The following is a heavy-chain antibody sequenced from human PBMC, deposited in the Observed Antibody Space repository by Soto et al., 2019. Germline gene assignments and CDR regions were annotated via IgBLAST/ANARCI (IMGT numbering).Heavy chain of an antibody. J-gene: IGHJ2*01. V-gene: IGHV4-34*01. CDR1: GASFAGYY. CDR3: ARYGGTSIWYFDI. Sequence: QVQLQQWGAGPLKPSETLSLTCTVYGASFAGYYWTWLRQSPGKGLEWIGEVSHSGIAKYNPSLGSRVTISLDTSNNQFSLDLTSVTAADTAVYYCARYGGTSIWYFDIWGRGTLVSVSS. D-gene: IGHD2-15*01. CDR2: VSHSGIA.